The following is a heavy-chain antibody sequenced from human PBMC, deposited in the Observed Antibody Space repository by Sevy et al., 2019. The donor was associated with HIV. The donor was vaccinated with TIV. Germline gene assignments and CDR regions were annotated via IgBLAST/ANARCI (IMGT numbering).Heavy chain of an antibody. J-gene: IGHJ4*02. CDR1: GFTFSSYD. V-gene: IGHV3-30-3*01. D-gene: IGHD3-22*01. CDR3: ARAYYNDSSVDY. CDR2: ISYDGSNK. Sequence: GGSLRLSGAASGFTFSSYDMHWVRQAPGKGLEWVAAISYDGSNKYYADSVKGRFTISRDNSTNTLYLKMNSLRAKDTAVYYCARAYYNDSSVDYWDQGTLVT.